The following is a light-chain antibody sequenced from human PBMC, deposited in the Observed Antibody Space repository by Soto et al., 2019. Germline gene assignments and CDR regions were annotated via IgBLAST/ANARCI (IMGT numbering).Light chain of an antibody. CDR1: RTINTY. V-gene: IGKV1-39*01. J-gene: IGKJ4*01. CDR3: QQYNSWPPLT. Sequence: DVRMTQSPSSLSASVGDTITITCRASRTINTYLNWFQQKPGEPPRLLIYGASTLHDGVPSRFSGSGSGADFTLTISSLQPDDFAVYYCQQYNSWPPLTFGGGTKVDIK. CDR2: GAS.